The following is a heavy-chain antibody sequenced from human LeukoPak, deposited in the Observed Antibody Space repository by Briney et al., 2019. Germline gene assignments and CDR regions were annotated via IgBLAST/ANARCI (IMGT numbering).Heavy chain of an antibody. J-gene: IGHJ4*02. CDR1: GGSISTFY. Sequence: SETLSLTCTVSGGSISTFYWSWIRQPPGEGLEWIAYIFHSGSTNYNPSLKSRVTMSVDTSKNQFSLRLSSVTAADTAVYYCARGPVGSCWYFDQLGQGILVTVSS. D-gene: IGHD6-19*01. CDR3: ARGPVGSCWYFDQ. CDR2: IFHSGST. V-gene: IGHV4-59*01.